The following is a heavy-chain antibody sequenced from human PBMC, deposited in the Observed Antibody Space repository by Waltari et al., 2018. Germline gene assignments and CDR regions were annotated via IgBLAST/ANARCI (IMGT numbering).Heavy chain of an antibody. CDR3: ARDHYYDSSRAISGIDY. J-gene: IGHJ4*02. CDR2: VSANNGNT. CDR1: GYTFTSYG. Sequence: QVQLVQSGAEVKKPGASVKVSCKASGYTFTSYGISWVRQAPGQGIEWMGWVSANNGNTNDEQKLQGRVTMTTDTSTSTAYMELRGLRSDETAVYYCARDHYYDSSRAISGIDYWGQGTLVTVSS. D-gene: IGHD3-22*01. V-gene: IGHV1-18*04.